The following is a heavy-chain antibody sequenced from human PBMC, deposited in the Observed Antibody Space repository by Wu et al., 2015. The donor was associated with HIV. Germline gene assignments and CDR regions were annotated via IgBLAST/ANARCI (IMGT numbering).Heavy chain of an antibody. CDR3: ASIGDSYRYGYLDY. J-gene: IGHJ4*02. Sequence: QVQLVQSGAEVRKPGASVKVSCKSSGYTFTGFYIHWVRQAPGQGLEWMGWINPDSGGTNYAEKFQGRVSMTRDTSISTAYMELSRLRSDDTAVYYCASIGDSYRYGYLDYWGXGTLVTVSS. D-gene: IGHD5-18*01. V-gene: IGHV1-2*02. CDR2: INPDSGGT. CDR1: GYTFTGFY.